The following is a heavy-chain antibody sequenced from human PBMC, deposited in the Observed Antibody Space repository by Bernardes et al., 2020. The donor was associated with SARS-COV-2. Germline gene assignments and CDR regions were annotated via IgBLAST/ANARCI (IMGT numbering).Heavy chain of an antibody. Sequence: SETLSLTCTVSGGSISSGSHYWGWIRQSPGKGLEWIGNVYYSGSTIYNPSLKSRVTISIDTSQNQFSLKINSVTAADTAVYYCAVSSGWYREDYWGQGTMVTVSS. J-gene: IGHJ3*01. CDR1: GGSISSGSHY. CDR2: VYYSGST. V-gene: IGHV4-39*01. CDR3: AVSSGWYREDY. D-gene: IGHD6-19*01.